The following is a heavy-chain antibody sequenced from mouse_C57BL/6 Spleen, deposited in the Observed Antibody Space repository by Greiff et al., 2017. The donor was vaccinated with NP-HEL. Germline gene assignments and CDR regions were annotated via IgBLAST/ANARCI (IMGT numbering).Heavy chain of an antibody. CDR3: ARSDWGGLYYYAMDY. D-gene: IGHD4-1*01. CDR1: GYAFSSSW. J-gene: IGHJ4*01. V-gene: IGHV1-82*01. CDR2: IYPGDGDT. Sequence: VQLQQSGPELVKPGASVKISCKASGYAFSSSWMNWVKQRPGKGLEWIGRIYPGDGDTNYNGKFKGKATLTADKSSSTAYMQLSSLTSEDSAVYFCARSDWGGLYYYAMDYWGQGTSVTVSS.